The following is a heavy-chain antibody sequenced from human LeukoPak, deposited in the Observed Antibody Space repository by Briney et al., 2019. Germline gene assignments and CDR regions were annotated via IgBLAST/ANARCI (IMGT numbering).Heavy chain of an antibody. CDR2: IYYSGST. Sequence: PSETLSLTCTVSGGSISSSSYYWSWIRQPPGKGLEWIGSIYYSGSTYYNPSLKSRVTISVDTSKNQFSLKLSSVTAADTAVYYCARLLGSSAALAFDPWGQGTLVTVSS. J-gene: IGHJ5*02. D-gene: IGHD6-25*01. CDR3: ARLLGSSAALAFDP. V-gene: IGHV4-39*01. CDR1: GGSISSSSYY.